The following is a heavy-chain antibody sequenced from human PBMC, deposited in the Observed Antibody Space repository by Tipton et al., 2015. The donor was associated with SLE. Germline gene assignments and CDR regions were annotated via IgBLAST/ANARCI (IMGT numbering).Heavy chain of an antibody. CDR1: GGSLSGYY. D-gene: IGHD2-2*02. CDR2: INHSGSP. CDR3: ARDRGTAYCSSTSCYTGGIRYYYMDV. J-gene: IGHJ6*03. V-gene: IGHV4-34*01. Sequence: TLSLTCAVNGGSLSGYYWSWIRQSPGKGLAWIGEINHSGSPNYNPSLKSRVTISLDTSKNQFSLNLTSVTAADTAVYYCARDRGTAYCSSTSCYTGGIRYYYMDVWGKGTTVTVSS.